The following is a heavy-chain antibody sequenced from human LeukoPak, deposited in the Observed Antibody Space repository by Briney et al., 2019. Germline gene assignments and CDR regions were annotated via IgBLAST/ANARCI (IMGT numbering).Heavy chain of an antibody. D-gene: IGHD5-12*01. Sequence: GGSLRLSCAASGFTFSSYWMSWVRQAPGKGLEWVANIKQDGSEKYYVDSVKGRFTISRDNAKNSLYLQMNSLRAEDTAVYYCAKSSGYSGYALDYWGQGTLVTVSS. CDR3: AKSSGYSGYALDY. CDR2: IKQDGSEK. J-gene: IGHJ4*02. CDR1: GFTFSSYW. V-gene: IGHV3-7*01.